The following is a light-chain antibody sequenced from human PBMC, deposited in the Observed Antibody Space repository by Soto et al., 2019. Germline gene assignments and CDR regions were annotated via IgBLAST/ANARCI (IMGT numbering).Light chain of an antibody. J-gene: IGKJ4*01. V-gene: IGKV3-20*01. CDR3: QQYGSTQLN. CDR1: QSITTSY. CDR2: GAS. Sequence: ETVLTQSPGTLSLSPGERATLSCRASQSITTSYLAWYQQKPGQAPRLLIYGASTRATGIPDRFSGSGSGTDFTLTISRLEPEDFEVYFCQQYGSTQLNFGGGTKVDIX.